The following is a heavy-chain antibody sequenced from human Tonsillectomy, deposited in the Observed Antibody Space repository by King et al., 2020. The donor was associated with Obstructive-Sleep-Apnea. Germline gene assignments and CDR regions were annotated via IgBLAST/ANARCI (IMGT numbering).Heavy chain of an antibody. J-gene: IGHJ4*02. CDR2: IYLDDDK. D-gene: IGHD4-11*01. CDR3: AHYGPTLGYFDY. V-gene: IGHV2-5*02. CDR1: GFSLSTSGGA. Sequence: TLKESGPTLVKPTQTLTLTCTFSGFSLSTSGGAVGWIRQPPGKALEWLALIYLDDDKRYSPSLKSRLTITKDTSKNQVVLTMTNMDPVDTATYYCAHYGPTLGYFDYWGQGTLVTVSS.